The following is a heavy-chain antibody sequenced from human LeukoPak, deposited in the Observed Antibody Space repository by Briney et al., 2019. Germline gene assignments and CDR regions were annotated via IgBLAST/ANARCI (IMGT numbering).Heavy chain of an antibody. CDR3: ARDGGYCSSTNCAPHYYYYYYMDV. CDR1: GGSISSSSYY. D-gene: IGHD2-2*01. V-gene: IGHV4-61*02. Sequence: SETLSLTCTASGGSISSSSYYWSWIRQPAGKGLEWIGRIYTSGSTNYNPSLKSRVTMSVDTSKNQFSLKLSSVTAADTAVYYCARDGGYCSSTNCAPHYYYYYYMDVWGKGTTVTVSS. CDR2: IYTSGST. J-gene: IGHJ6*03.